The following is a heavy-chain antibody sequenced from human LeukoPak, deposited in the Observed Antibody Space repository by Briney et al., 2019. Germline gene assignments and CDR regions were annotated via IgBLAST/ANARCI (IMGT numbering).Heavy chain of an antibody. CDR2: TSNSGSHT. CDR3: ARTMATIVGDDY. D-gene: IGHD5-24*01. V-gene: IGHV3-21*01. J-gene: IGHJ4*02. CDR1: GFTFSSYY. Sequence: GGSLRLSCAASGFTFSSYYMNWVRQVPGKGLEWVSSTSNSGSHTYYADSVKGRFTISRDNAKNSLYLQMNSLRAEDTAVYYCARTMATIVGDDYWGQGTLVTVSS.